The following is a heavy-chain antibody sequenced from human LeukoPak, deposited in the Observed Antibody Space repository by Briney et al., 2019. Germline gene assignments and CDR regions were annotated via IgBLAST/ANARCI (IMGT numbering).Heavy chain of an antibody. D-gene: IGHD5-18*01. CDR1: AFTFSNYG. CDR2: ISYERSNE. CDR3: AKGGYTYGYGGYFDL. J-gene: IGHJ2*01. Sequence: GGSLRLSCAASAFTFSNYGMHWVRQAPGKGLECVARISYERSNEYYADSVKGRFTISRDNSKNTLDLQMSGLRSEDSCVYYCAKGGYTYGYGGYFDLWGRGALVTASS. V-gene: IGHV3-30*18.